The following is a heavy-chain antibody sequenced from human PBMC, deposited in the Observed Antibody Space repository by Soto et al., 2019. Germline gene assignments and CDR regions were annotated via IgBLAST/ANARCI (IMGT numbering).Heavy chain of an antibody. J-gene: IGHJ5*02. CDR3: ARGEIVGATVNWFDP. V-gene: IGHV4-38-2*01. CDR2: IYHSGST. D-gene: IGHD1-26*01. Sequence: PSETLSLTCAVSGYSISSGYYWGWIRQPPGKGLEWIGSIYHSGSTYYNPSLKSRVTISVDTSKNQFSLKLSSVTAADTAVYYCARGEIVGATVNWFDPWGQGTLVTVSS. CDR1: GYSISSGYY.